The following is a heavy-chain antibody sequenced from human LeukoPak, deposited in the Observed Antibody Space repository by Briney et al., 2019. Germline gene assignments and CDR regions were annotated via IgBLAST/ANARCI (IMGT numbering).Heavy chain of an antibody. V-gene: IGHV3-7*03. CDR3: ARSSYSSSSSV. CDR2: INSDGSEG. D-gene: IGHD6-6*01. CDR1: GFTFSGFW. Sequence: GGSLRPSCAVSGFTFSGFWMSWSRQAPGKGLEWVASINSDGSEGYYADVVKGRFTISRDNAKNSLYLQINSLRAEDTAVYYCARSSYSSSSSVWGQGTMVTISS. J-gene: IGHJ3*01.